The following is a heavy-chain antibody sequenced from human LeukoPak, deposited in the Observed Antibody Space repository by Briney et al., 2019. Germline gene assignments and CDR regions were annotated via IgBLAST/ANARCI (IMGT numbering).Heavy chain of an antibody. D-gene: IGHD3-22*01. J-gene: IGHJ3*02. CDR2: ISGSGSST. V-gene: IGHV3-23*01. CDR3: AKDPKYYYDSQPGAFDI. CDR1: GFTFSSYA. Sequence: PGGSLRLSCAASGFTFSSYAMSWVRQAPGKGLEWVSSISGSGSSTYYADSVKGRFTISRDNSKNTLYLQMNSLRAEDTAVYYCAKDPKYYYDSQPGAFDIWGQGTMVTVSS.